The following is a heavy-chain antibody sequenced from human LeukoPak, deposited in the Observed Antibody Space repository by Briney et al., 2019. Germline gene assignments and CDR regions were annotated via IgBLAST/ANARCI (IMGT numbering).Heavy chain of an antibody. Sequence: ASVKVSCKASGYTFTGYYMHWVRQAPGQGLEWMGIINPSGGSTSYAQKFQGRVTMTRDTSTSTVYMELSSLRSEDTAVYYCARDWEAAAVPDYWGQGALVTVSS. J-gene: IGHJ4*02. CDR2: INPSGGST. CDR3: ARDWEAAAVPDY. D-gene: IGHD1-26*01. CDR1: GYTFTGYY. V-gene: IGHV1-46*01.